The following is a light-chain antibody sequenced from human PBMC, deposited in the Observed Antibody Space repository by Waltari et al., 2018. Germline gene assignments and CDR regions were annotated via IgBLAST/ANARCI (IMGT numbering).Light chain of an antibody. V-gene: IGLV3-21*02. CDR3: QVWDSSSDHPEVV. CDR1: NIGSKS. CDR2: DDS. Sequence: SYVLTQPPSVSVAPGQTARLTCRGNNIGSKSVNWYQQKPGQAPVPVVYDDSDRPSGIPERFSGSNSGNTATLTISRVEAGDEADYYCQVWDSSSDHPEVVFGGGTKLTVL. J-gene: IGLJ2*01.